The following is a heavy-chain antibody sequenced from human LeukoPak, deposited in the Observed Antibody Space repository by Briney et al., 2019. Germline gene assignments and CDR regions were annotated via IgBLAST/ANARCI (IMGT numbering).Heavy chain of an antibody. D-gene: IGHD5-24*01. J-gene: IGHJ3*01. V-gene: IGHV3-7*05. CDR3: ARGFDGYYGFDL. CDR1: GFTFTTYW. Sequence: GGSLRLSRAASGFTFTTYWMSWVRQAPGKGLEWVANINQDGVEKYYVASVRGRLTISRDNAKNSMYVQMNSLRAEDTAVYYCARGFDGYYGFDLWGQGTMVTVSS. CDR2: INQDGVEK.